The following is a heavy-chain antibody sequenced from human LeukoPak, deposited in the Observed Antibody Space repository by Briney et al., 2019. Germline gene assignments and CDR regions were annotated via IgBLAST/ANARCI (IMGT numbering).Heavy chain of an antibody. J-gene: IGHJ6*02. Sequence: GGSLRLSCAASGFTFSNYWMHWVRQAPGEALMWVSRIKSDGSSTTYADSVKGRFTISRDNAKNTLYLQVNSLRAEDTAVYYCSRDSLSFCGGDCYSGLDVWGQGTTVTVSS. CDR1: GFTFSNYW. CDR2: IKSDGSST. D-gene: IGHD2-21*02. V-gene: IGHV3-74*01. CDR3: SRDSLSFCGGDCYSGLDV.